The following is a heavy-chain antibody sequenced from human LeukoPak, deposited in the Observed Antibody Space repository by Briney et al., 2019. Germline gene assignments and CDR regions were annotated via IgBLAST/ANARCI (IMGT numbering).Heavy chain of an antibody. CDR1: GYTLTELS. CDR2: FDPEDGET. D-gene: IGHD6-13*01. V-gene: IGHV1-24*01. Sequence: GASVKVSCKVSGYTLTELSMHWVRQAPGKGLEWMGGFDPEDGETIYAQKIKGRVTMTEDTSTDTAYMELSSLRSEDTAVYYCATDLAAAGNFYFDYWGQGTLVNVSS. J-gene: IGHJ4*02. CDR3: ATDLAAAGNFYFDY.